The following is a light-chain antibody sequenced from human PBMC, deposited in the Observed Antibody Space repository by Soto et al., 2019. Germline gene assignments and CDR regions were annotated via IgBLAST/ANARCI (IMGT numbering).Light chain of an antibody. CDR2: EVS. J-gene: IGLJ1*01. V-gene: IGLV2-18*02. Sequence: QSVLTQPPSVSGSPGQSVTISCTGTGSDVGSYNRVSWFQQPPGTAPKLLIYEVSNRPSGVPDRISGSKSGNTASLTISGLQAEDEADYYCSSYTSSSTYVFGTGTKVTVL. CDR3: SSYTSSSTYV. CDR1: GSDVGSYNR.